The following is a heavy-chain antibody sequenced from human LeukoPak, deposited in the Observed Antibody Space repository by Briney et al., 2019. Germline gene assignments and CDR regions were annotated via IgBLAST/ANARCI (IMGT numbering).Heavy chain of an antibody. D-gene: IGHD6-19*01. CDR2: ISYDGSNK. V-gene: IGHV3-30*03. Sequence: GRSLRLSCAASGFTFSSYGMHWVRQAPGKGLEWVAVISYDGSNKYYADSVKGRFTISRDNSKNTLYLQMNSLRAEDTAVYYCARDQWYRGIAVAGFDYWGQGTLVTVSS. CDR1: GFTFSSYG. CDR3: ARDQWYRGIAVAGFDY. J-gene: IGHJ4*02.